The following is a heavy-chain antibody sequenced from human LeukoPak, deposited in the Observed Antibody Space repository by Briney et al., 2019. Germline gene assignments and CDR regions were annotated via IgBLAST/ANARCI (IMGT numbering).Heavy chain of an antibody. CDR1: GFTFSSYG. J-gene: IGHJ4*02. CDR2: IKQDGSEK. CDR3: ARASEYSSGWYGY. Sequence: GGSLRLSCAASGFTFSSYGMHWVRQAPGKGLEWVANIKQDGSEKYYVDSVKGRLTISRDNAKNSLFLQMNSLRAEDTAVYYCARASEYSSGWYGYWGQGTLVTVSS. D-gene: IGHD6-19*01. V-gene: IGHV3-7*01.